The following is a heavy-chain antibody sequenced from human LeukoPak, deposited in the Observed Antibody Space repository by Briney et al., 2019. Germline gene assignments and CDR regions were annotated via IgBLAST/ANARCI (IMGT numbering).Heavy chain of an antibody. Sequence: ASVKVSCKASGYTFTSYGISWVRQAPGQGLEWMGWISAYNGNTNYAQKLQGRVTMTTDTSTSTAYMELRSLRSDDTAVYYCAREQMTVGLSYGTFDYWGQGTLVTVSS. J-gene: IGHJ4*02. CDR1: GYTFTSYG. CDR2: ISAYNGNT. V-gene: IGHV1-18*01. D-gene: IGHD3-16*02. CDR3: AREQMTVGLSYGTFDY.